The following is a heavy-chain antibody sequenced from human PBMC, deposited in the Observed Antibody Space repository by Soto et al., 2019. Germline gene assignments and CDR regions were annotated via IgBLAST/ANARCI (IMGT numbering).Heavy chain of an antibody. Sequence: SETLSLTCTVSGDPISGTSFYWGWIRQSSGKGLEWIASIYSSGSTFYNLSLKSRLSLSVDTSKNQFSLRLQSVTAADTAVYYCVRHRSSREIPFDNWGQGTLVTVSS. J-gene: IGHJ4*02. D-gene: IGHD2-21*01. V-gene: IGHV4-39*01. CDR2: IYSSGST. CDR1: GDPISGTSFY. CDR3: VRHRSSREIPFDN.